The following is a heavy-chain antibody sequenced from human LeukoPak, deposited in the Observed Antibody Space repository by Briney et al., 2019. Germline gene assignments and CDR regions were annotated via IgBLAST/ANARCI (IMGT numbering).Heavy chain of an antibody. Sequence: ASVKVSCKASGFNFDGYYIYWVRQAPGQGLEWLGRINPKSGATKFAQKFQDRVTMTRDTSTNTAYMELSSLRSDDAAVYYCAREPIVVVIDAFDIWGQGTMVTVSS. CDR3: AREPIVVVIDAFDI. CDR2: INPKSGAT. V-gene: IGHV1-2*06. J-gene: IGHJ3*02. D-gene: IGHD3-22*01. CDR1: GFNFDGYY.